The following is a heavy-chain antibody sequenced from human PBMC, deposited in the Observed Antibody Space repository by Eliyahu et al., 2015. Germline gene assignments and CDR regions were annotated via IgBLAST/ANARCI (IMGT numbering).Heavy chain of an antibody. CDR3: ARGDYYESGDSFHDAFDI. D-gene: IGHD3-22*01. Sequence: EVQLVESGGGLVQPGGSLXLSCAAXGFXFXXYWXSWVRQAPGKGLEWVANIKQDGSQKYYVDSVKGRFTISRDNAKNSLYLQMNSLRAEDTAVYYCARGDYYESGDSFHDAFDIWGQGTMVTVSS. CDR2: IKQDGSQK. J-gene: IGHJ3*02. V-gene: IGHV3-7*04. CDR1: GFXFXXYW.